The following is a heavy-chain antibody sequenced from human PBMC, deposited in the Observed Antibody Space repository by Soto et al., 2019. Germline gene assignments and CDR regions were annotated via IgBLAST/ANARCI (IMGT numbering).Heavy chain of an antibody. J-gene: IGHJ4*02. D-gene: IGHD3-16*01. Sequence: GASLKISCKGTGYGFSSSWIGWGRRKPGKGLEWLGNAYPSDSAVGDSPAFEGQVTISADNSIDIPYLQLLTLKASTTATDYCTKGATSRFDSSGEGTRVTVAS. CDR2: AYPSDSAV. CDR1: GYGFSSSW. CDR3: TKGATSRFDS. V-gene: IGHV5-51*01.